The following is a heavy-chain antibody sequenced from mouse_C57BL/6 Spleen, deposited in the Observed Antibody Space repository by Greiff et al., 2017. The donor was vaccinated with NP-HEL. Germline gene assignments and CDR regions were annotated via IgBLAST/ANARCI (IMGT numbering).Heavy chain of an antibody. CDR3: ARRCIYYDYDGGVCDY. V-gene: IGHV1-64*01. CDR2: IHPNSGST. D-gene: IGHD2-4*01. J-gene: IGHJ2*01. Sequence: VQLQQPGAELVKPGASVKLSCKASGYTFTSYWMHWVKQRPGQGLEWIGMIHPNSGSTNYNEKFKSKATLTVDKSSSTAYMQLSSLTSEDSAVYYCARRCIYYDYDGGVCDYWGQGTTLTVSS. CDR1: GYTFTSYW.